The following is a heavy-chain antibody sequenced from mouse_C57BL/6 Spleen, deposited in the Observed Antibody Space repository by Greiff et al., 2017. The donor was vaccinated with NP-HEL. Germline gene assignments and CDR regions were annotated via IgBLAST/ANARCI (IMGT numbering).Heavy chain of an antibody. D-gene: IGHD1-1*01. V-gene: IGHV1-76*01. CDR2: IYTGSGNT. CDR1: GYTFTDYY. Sequence: QVQLQQSGAELVRPGASVKLSCKASGYTFTDYYINWVKQRPGQGLEWIARIYTGSGNTYYNEKFKGKATLTAAKSYSTAYMQLSSLTSEDSSVYFCARSITTVGPFAYWGQRTLVTVSA. CDR3: ARSITTVGPFAY. J-gene: IGHJ3*01.